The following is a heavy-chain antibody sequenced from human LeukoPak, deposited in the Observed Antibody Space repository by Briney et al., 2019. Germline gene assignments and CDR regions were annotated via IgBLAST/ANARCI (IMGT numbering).Heavy chain of an antibody. J-gene: IGHJ4*02. CDR2: IKNDGSGI. D-gene: IGHD2-21*01. Sequence: GGSLRLSCAASGFNFVNTWMHWVRQAPGKGLVWVARIKNDGSGIIYADSVEGRFTISRDNARNTVYLQMNSLRAEETAVYYCARERGVSHPFDYWGQGTLVTVSS. CDR1: GFNFVNTW. V-gene: IGHV3-74*01. CDR3: ARERGVSHPFDY.